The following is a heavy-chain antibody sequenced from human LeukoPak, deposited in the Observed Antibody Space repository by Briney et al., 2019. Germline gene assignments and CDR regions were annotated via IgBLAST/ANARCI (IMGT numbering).Heavy chain of an antibody. CDR3: ATKTSNGDRYFDY. D-gene: IGHD4-17*01. Sequence: GGSLRLSCAASGFPFSSYATSWIRKAPGEGLKWLSAISPTAGTTFYADSVKRRFTISRDNSENTLFLQMNSLRADDTAVYYCATKTSNGDRYFDYGGQGALVTVS. CDR1: GFPFSSYA. J-gene: IGHJ4*02. V-gene: IGHV3-23*01. CDR2: ISPTAGTT.